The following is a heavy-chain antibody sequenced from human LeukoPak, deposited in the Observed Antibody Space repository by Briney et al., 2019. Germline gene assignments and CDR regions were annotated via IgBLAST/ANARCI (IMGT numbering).Heavy chain of an antibody. J-gene: IGHJ4*02. Sequence: SVKVSCKASGYTFTDYYMHWVRQAPGQGLEWMGRIIPILGIANYAQKFQGRVTITADKSTSTAYMELSSLRSEDTAVYYCARGPYSGSYNVPLDYWGQGTLVTVSS. CDR1: GYTFTDYY. D-gene: IGHD1-26*01. CDR2: IIPILGIA. V-gene: IGHV1-69*02. CDR3: ARGPYSGSYNVPLDY.